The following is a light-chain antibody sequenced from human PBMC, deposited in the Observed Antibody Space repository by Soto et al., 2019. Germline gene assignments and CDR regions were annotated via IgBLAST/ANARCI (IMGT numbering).Light chain of an antibody. CDR3: QHRIT. J-gene: IGKJ5*01. CDR1: QSVSSN. Sequence: VMTQSPATLSVSPGERATLSCRASQSVSSNLAWYQQKPGQAPRLLIYGASTRATGIPARFSGSGSGTEFTLTISSLQSEDFAVYYCQHRITFGQGTRLRLN. CDR2: GAS. V-gene: IGKV3-15*01.